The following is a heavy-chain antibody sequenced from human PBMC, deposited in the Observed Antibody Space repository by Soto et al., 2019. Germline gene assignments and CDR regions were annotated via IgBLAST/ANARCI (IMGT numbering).Heavy chain of an antibody. CDR1: GYTFTSYG. Sequence: ASVKVSCKTSGYTFTSYGITWVRRAPGQGLEWMGWISAYNGNRNYAQKFQGRVTMTTDTPTSTAYMELRSLRSDDTAVYYCARALITAVGSGGFDPWGQGTLVT. CDR3: ARALITAVGSGGFDP. V-gene: IGHV1-18*01. CDR2: ISAYNGNR. J-gene: IGHJ5*02. D-gene: IGHD3-10*01.